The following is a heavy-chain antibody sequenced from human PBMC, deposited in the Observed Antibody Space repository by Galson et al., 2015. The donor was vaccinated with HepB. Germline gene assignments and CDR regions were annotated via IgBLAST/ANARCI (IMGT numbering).Heavy chain of an antibody. J-gene: IGHJ6*03. Sequence: SLRLSCAASGFTFSSYGMHWVRQAPGKGLEWEAVISYDGSNKYYADSVKGRFTISRDNFKNTLYLQMNSLRAEDTAVYYCAKDGGYCSSTSCFESYYYYYYMDVWGKGTTVTVSS. CDR1: GFTFSSYG. CDR2: ISYDGSNK. V-gene: IGHV3-30*18. D-gene: IGHD2-2*03. CDR3: AKDGGYCSSTSCFESYYYYYYMDV.